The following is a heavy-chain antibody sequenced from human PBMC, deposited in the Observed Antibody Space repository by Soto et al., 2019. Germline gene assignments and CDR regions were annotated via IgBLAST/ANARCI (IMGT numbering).Heavy chain of an antibody. CDR1: GGSISSYY. D-gene: IGHD3-9*01. CDR3: ASGKLRYFDWLSLNNYYHSGLDV. V-gene: IGHV4-59*01. CDR2: IYYSGSP. J-gene: IGHJ6*02. Sequence: SETLSLTCTVSGGSISSYYWSWIRQPPGKGLEWIGYIYYSGSPNYNPSPKSRVTISVDTSKYQFSLKLSSVTAADTAVYYCASGKLRYFDWLSLNNYYHSGLDVWGQGTTVTVSS.